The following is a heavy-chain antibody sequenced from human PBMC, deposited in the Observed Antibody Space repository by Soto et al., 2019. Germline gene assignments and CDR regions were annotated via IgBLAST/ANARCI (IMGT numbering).Heavy chain of an antibody. J-gene: IGHJ1*01. Sequence: ASVKVSCKASGYTFTGYYMHWVGQAPGQGLEWMGWINPNSGGTNYAQKFQGRVTMTRDTSISTAYMELSRLRSDDTAVYYCASGADSSGYPPPEYFQHWGQGTLVTVSS. CDR3: ASGADSSGYPPPEYFQH. D-gene: IGHD3-22*01. CDR1: GYTFTGYY. CDR2: INPNSGGT. V-gene: IGHV1-2*02.